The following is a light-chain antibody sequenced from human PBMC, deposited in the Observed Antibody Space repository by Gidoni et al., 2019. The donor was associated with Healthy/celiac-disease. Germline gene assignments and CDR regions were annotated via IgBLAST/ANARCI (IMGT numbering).Light chain of an antibody. CDR2: AAS. CDR1: QSISIY. V-gene: IGKV1-39*01. J-gene: IGKJ4*01. Sequence: DLQMTQSPSSLSASVGDRVTITCRASQSISIYLNWYQQKPWKAPKLLIYAASRLHSGVPSEFSGRGSGTYFPLTISSLQPEYFATYYCQHSYSTPALTFGGGTKVEIK. CDR3: QHSYSTPALT.